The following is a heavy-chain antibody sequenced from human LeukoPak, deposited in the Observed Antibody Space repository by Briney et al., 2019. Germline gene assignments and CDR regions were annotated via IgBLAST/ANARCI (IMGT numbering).Heavy chain of an antibody. CDR1: GITFTGYY. CDR2: INPNSGHT. V-gene: IGHV1-2*02. J-gene: IGHJ4*02. Sequence: ASVTVSCKASGITFTGYYVHWVRQAPGQGLEWMGWINPNSGHTSYAQKFQGRVTMTRDTSISTADMELKSLTSDDTAVYYCARETGGLDYWGQGTLVTVSS. D-gene: IGHD1-14*01. CDR3: ARETGGLDY.